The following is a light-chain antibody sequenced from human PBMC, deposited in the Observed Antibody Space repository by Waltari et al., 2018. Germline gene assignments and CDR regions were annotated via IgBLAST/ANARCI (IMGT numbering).Light chain of an antibody. J-gene: IGLJ3*02. Sequence: SYELTQPPSVSVSPGQSASITCSGDKLGEKYASWYQQKPGQSPVLIIYQDTKRPSGLPDRFSGSNSGSTATLTISGTQAMDEADYYCQAWDTRTYWVFGGGTKLTVL. CDR3: QAWDTRTYWV. CDR2: QDT. V-gene: IGLV3-1*01. CDR1: KLGEKY.